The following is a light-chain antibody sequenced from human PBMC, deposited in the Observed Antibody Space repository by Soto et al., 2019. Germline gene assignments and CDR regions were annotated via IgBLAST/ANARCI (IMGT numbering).Light chain of an antibody. CDR1: QSITNY. CDR2: AAS. J-gene: IGKJ1*01. V-gene: IGKV1-39*01. CDR3: QQSYSSPWA. Sequence: DIQMTQSPSSLSASVGDRVTITCRASQSITNYLNWYQQKPGEAPKLLIYAASSLQSGVPSRFSCGGSGTDFILTINSLQPEDFATYSCQQSYSSPWAFGQGTQVEIK.